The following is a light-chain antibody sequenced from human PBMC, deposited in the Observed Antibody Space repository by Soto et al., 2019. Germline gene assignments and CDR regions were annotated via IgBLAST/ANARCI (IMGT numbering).Light chain of an antibody. CDR2: WAS. V-gene: IGKV4-1*01. CDR3: QQYYSTPFT. Sequence: DIVMTQSPDSLAVSLGERATINCKYSQSVLYSSNNKNYLAWYQQKPGQPPKLLIYWASTRESGVPDRFSGSGSGTEFSLTISSLQAGDVAVYYCQQYYSTPFTFGPGTKVDIK. J-gene: IGKJ3*01. CDR1: QSVLYSSNNKNY.